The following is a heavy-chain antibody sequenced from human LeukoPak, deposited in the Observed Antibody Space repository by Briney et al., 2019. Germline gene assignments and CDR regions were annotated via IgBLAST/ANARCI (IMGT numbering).Heavy chain of an antibody. Sequence: SETLSLTCTVFDGSISSYYWSWIRQPPGKGLEWIGHIYDSGSTNYNPSLKSRVTISVDTSKNQFSLKLSSVTAADTAVYYCAREFSWSGFFDYWGQGTLVTVSS. D-gene: IGHD3-3*01. J-gene: IGHJ4*02. CDR1: DGSISSYY. V-gene: IGHV4-59*01. CDR2: IYDSGST. CDR3: AREFSWSGFFDY.